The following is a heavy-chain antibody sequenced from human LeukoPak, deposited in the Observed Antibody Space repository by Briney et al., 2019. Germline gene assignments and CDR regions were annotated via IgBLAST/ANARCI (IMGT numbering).Heavy chain of an antibody. J-gene: IGHJ6*02. D-gene: IGHD3-3*02. CDR2: IEQDGGEK. V-gene: IGHV3-7*03. Sequence: PGGSLRLSCAASGFTFSSYWMSWVRQAPGKGLEWVANIEQDGGEKYYVDSVKGRFTVSRGNAKNSLYLQMNSLRAEDTAVYYCARISEHETASADEHYYGMDVWGQGTTVTVSS. CDR3: ARISEHETASADEHYYGMDV. CDR1: GFTFSSYW.